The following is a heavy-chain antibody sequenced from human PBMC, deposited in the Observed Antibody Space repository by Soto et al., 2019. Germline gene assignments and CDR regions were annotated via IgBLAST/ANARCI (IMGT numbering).Heavy chain of an antibody. D-gene: IGHD3-3*01. CDR3: ARGGVKIDFWSGYYKDYYYGMDV. CDR2: ISYDGSNK. V-gene: IGHV3-30-3*01. Sequence: GGSLRLSCVASGFTFSSYAMHWVRQAPGKGLEWVAVISYDGSNKYYADSVKGRFTISRDNSKNTLYLQMNSLRAEDTAVYYCARGGVKIDFWSGYYKDYYYGMDVWGQGTTVTVSS. CDR1: GFTFSSYA. J-gene: IGHJ6*02.